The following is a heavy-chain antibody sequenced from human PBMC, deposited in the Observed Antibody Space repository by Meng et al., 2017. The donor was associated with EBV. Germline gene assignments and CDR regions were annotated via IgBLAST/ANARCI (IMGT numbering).Heavy chain of an antibody. CDR2: IYWDDDK. Sequence: RQSCPPLVKPTPSLIFTCTSSGFSLSHRGFGWGWIRHPPGQALEWLALIYWDDDKRYSPSMKSRLTITKDTSKNQVVLTMTNMDPVDAATYYCAHIIAARPFDYWGQGTLVTVSS. D-gene: IGHD6-6*01. CDR1: GFSLSHRGFG. V-gene: IGHV2-5*02. CDR3: AHIIAARPFDY. J-gene: IGHJ4*02.